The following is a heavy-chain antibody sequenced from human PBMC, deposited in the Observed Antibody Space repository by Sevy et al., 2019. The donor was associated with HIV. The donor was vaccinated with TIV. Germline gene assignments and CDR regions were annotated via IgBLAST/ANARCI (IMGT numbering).Heavy chain of an antibody. CDR3: ARDQHDYAGNLRTGWFDP. CDR1: GFTFSSYA. V-gene: IGHV3-30-3*01. CDR2: ISYDGSNK. Sequence: GGSLRLSCAASGFTFSSYAMHWVRQAPGKGLEWVAVISYDGSNKYYADSVKGRFTISRDNSKNTLYLQVKSMRTEDTAVYYCARDQHDYAGNLRTGWFDPWGQGTLVTVSS. D-gene: IGHD4-17*01. J-gene: IGHJ5*02.